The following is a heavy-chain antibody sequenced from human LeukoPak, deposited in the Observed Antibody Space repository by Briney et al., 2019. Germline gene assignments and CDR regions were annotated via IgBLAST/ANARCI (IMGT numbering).Heavy chain of an antibody. V-gene: IGHV4-4*07. Sequence: SETLSLTCTVSGGSISSYYWSWIRQPAWKALQWIGRIYTSGSTNYNPSPKSRFTMSVDTSKNQFSLKLSSVTAADTAVYYCARGNVLLWFGELLYYFDYWGQGTLVNVSS. CDR2: IYTSGST. CDR1: GGSISSYY. CDR3: ARGNVLLWFGELLYYFDY. D-gene: IGHD3-10*01. J-gene: IGHJ4*02.